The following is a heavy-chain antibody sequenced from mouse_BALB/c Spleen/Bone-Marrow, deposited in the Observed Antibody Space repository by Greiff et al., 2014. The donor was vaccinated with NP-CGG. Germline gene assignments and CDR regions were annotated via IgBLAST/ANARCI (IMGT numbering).Heavy chain of an antibody. V-gene: IGHV1-7*01. CDR3: ARGRFAY. CDR1: GYTFISYW. CDR2: INPSTGYT. J-gene: IGHJ3*01. Sequence: LVESGAELAKPGASVKMSCKASGYTFISYWMHWVKQRPGQGLEWIGYINPSTGYTEYNQKFKDKATLTADKSSSTAYMQLSSLTSEDSAVYFCARGRFAYWGQGTLVTVSA.